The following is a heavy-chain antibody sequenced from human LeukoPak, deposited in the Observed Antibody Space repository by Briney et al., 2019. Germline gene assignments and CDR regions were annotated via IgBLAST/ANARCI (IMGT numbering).Heavy chain of an antibody. Sequence: GGSLRLSCAASRLTFSSYWMSWVRQAPGKGLEWVPNIKQDGSEKYYVDSVKGRFTISRDNAKNSLALQMNSLRAEDTAVYYCARAITPGYGYYYFDYWGQGTLVTVSS. D-gene: IGHD5-18*01. CDR3: ARAITPGYGYYYFDY. V-gene: IGHV3-7*01. CDR1: RLTFSSYW. CDR2: IKQDGSEK. J-gene: IGHJ4*02.